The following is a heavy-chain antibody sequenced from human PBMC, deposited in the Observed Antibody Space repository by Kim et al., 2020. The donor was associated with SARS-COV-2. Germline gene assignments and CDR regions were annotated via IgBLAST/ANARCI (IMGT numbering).Heavy chain of an antibody. CDR2: I. V-gene: IGHV3-9*01. J-gene: IGHJ6*02. Sequence: IDHADSVKGRFTISGDFAKNSLYLQMNSLRVDDTALYYCGKDLVPGGLDVWGQGTTVTVSS. CDR3: GKDLVPGGLDV. D-gene: IGHD2-8*02.